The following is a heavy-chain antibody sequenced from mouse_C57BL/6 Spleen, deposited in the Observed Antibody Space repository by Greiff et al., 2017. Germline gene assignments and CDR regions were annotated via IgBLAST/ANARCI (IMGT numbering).Heavy chain of an antibody. CDR3: SRGDYDEGWCAY. CDR2: INPSSGYT. CDR1: GYTFTSYW. V-gene: IGHV1-7*01. J-gene: IGHJ3*01. D-gene: IGHD2-4*01. Sequence: QVQLQQSGAELAKPGASVKLSCKASGYTFTSYWMHWVKQRPGQGLEWIGYINPSSGYTRYNQKFKDKATLTADKSSSTAYIQLSSLTYEDSAVYYGSRGDYDEGWCAYWGQGTPVTASA.